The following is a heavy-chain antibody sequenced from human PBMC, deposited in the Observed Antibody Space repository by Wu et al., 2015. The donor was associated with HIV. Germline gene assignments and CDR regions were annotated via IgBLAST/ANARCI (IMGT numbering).Heavy chain of an antibody. V-gene: IGHV1-8*01. CDR1: GYTFTSYD. CDR2: MNPRSGNT. CDR3: ARVLWVPYYFDY. Sequence: QVQLVQSGAEVKKPGASVKVSCKASGYTFTSYDINWVRQATGQGLEWMGWMNPRSGNTGYAQKFQGRVTMTRDTSISTANMELSSLRSEDTAVYYCARVLWVPYYFDYWGQGTLVTVSS. J-gene: IGHJ4*02. D-gene: IGHD2/OR15-2a*01.